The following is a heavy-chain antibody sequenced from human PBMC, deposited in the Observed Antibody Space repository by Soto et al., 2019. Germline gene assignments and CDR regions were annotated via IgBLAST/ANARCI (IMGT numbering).Heavy chain of an antibody. V-gene: IGHV4-61*01. D-gene: IGHD5-12*01. J-gene: IGHJ5*02. CDR2: IYYSGST. CDR3: AREYSGYDYLGGNWFDP. Sequence: PSETLSLTCTVSGGSVSSGSYYWSWIRQPPGKGLEWIGYIYYSGSTNYNPSLKSRVTISVDTSKNQFSLKLSSVTAADTAVYYCAREYSGYDYLGGNWFDPWGQGTLVTVSS. CDR1: GGSVSSGSYY.